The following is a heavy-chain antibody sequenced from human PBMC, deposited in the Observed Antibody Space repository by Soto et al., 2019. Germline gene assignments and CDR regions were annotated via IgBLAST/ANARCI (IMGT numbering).Heavy chain of an antibody. V-gene: IGHV4-39*01. CDR1: GCSISSSSYY. J-gene: IGHJ5*02. CDR2: SYYSGST. D-gene: IGHD3-10*01. Sequence: QLQLQESGPGLVKPSETLSLTCTVSGCSISSSSYYWGWIRQPPGKGLEWIGSSYYSGSTSYNPSLKSRVTISVDTSKNQFSLKLSSVTAADTAVYYCARHSYYYGSTYGCWLDPWGQGTLVTVSS. CDR3: ARHSYYYGSTYGCWLDP.